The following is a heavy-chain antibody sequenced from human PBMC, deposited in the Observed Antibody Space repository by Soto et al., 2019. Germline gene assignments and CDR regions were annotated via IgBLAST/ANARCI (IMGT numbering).Heavy chain of an antibody. J-gene: IGHJ4*02. CDR1: GYTFTIYG. Sequence: QVQLVQSGAEVKKPGASVKVSCKASGYTFTIYGISWVRQAPGQGLEWMGWISGYNGNTDYAQNRQDRVTLTTDASTSSVYTELRSLISDDTAVYYCARVDYYDSSGYYGYWGQGTVITVSS. V-gene: IGHV1-18*04. CDR2: ISGYNGNT. CDR3: ARVDYYDSSGYYGY. D-gene: IGHD3-22*01.